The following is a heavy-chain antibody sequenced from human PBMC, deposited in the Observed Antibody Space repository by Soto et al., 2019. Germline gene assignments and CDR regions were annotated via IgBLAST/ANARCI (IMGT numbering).Heavy chain of an antibody. V-gene: IGHV3-21*01. D-gene: IGHD3-10*01. Sequence: GGSLRLSCAASGFTFSSYSMNWVRQAPGKGLEWVSSISSSSSYIYYADSVKGRFTISRDNAKNSLFLQMNSLRAEETAVYYCARRGGDDYPITYYYYGMDVWGQGTTVTVSS. CDR2: ISSSSSYI. CDR1: GFTFSSYS. CDR3: ARRGGDDYPITYYYYGMDV. J-gene: IGHJ6*02.